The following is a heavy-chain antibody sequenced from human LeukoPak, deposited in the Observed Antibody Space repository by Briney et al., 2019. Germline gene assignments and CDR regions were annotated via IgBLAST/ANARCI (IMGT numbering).Heavy chain of an antibody. CDR2: IYHSGST. D-gene: IGHD3-10*01. CDR1: GYSISSGYY. CDR3: ARDIYYGSGTTREDY. V-gene: IGHV4-38-2*02. Sequence: SETLSLTCTVSGYSISSGYYWGWIRQPPGKGLEWIGSIYHSGSTYYNPSLKSRVTISVDTPKNQFSLKLSSVTAADTAVYYCARDIYYGSGTTREDYWGQGTLVTVSS. J-gene: IGHJ4*02.